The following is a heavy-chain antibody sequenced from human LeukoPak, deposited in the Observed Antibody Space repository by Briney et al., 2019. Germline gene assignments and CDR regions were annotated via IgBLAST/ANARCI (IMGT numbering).Heavy chain of an antibody. V-gene: IGHV3-21*01. CDR2: ISSSSSYI. Sequence: GGSLRLSCAASGFTFSSYSMNWVRQAPGKGLEWVSSISSSSSYIYYADSVKGRFTISRDNAKNSLYLQMNSLRAGDTAVYYCARVRYCSSTSWCYYYYYYYMDVWGKGTTVTVSS. J-gene: IGHJ6*03. CDR1: GFTFSSYS. CDR3: ARVRYCSSTSWCYYYYYYYMDV. D-gene: IGHD2-2*01.